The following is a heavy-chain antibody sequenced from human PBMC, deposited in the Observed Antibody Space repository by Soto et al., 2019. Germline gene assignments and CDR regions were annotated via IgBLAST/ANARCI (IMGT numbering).Heavy chain of an antibody. J-gene: IGHJ5*02. CDR2: IYYSGST. D-gene: IGHD3-10*01. V-gene: IGHV4-39*01. CDR3: ARLIWFGNNWFDP. CDR1: GGSISSSSYY. Sequence: QLQLQESGPGLVKPSETLSLTCTVSGGSISSSSYYWGWIRQPPGKGLEWIGSIYYSGSTYYNPSLKSRVTISVDTSKNQFSLKLSSVTAADTAVYYCARLIWFGNNWFDPWGQGTLVTVSS.